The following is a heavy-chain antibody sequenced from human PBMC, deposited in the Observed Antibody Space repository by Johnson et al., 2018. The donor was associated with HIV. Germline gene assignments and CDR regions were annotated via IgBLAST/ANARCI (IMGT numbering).Heavy chain of an antibody. V-gene: IGHV3-30*04. J-gene: IGHJ3*02. CDR2: ISYDGNNR. D-gene: IGHD6-6*01. CDR1: GFTFHSYA. CDR3: AGGGAYSSSSIGDAFDI. Sequence: QMLLVESGGGVVQPGRSLRLSCVASGFTFHSYAMHWVRQAPGKGLEWVAVISYDGNNRYYVDSVKGRFTISRANAKNSLYLQINSLRGEDTALYYCAGGGAYSSSSIGDAFDIWGQGTMVTVSS.